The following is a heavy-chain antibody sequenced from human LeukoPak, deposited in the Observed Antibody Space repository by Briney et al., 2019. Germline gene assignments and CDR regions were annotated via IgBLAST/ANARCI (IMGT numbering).Heavy chain of an antibody. J-gene: IGHJ4*02. Sequence: GGSLRLSCAASGFTFSSYWMSWVRQAPGKGLEWVANIKQDGSEKYYVDSVKGRFTISRDNAKNSLYLQMNSLRAEDTAVYYCAGVRVDTAMVTEIFDYWGQGTLVTVSS. CDR3: AGVRVDTAMVTEIFDY. CDR1: GFTFSSYW. D-gene: IGHD5-18*01. V-gene: IGHV3-7*01. CDR2: IKQDGSEK.